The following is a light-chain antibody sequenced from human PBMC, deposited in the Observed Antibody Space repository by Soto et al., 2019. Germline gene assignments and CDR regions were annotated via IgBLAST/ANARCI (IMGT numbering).Light chain of an antibody. J-gene: IGLJ3*02. CDR1: SGHSSYA. V-gene: IGLV4-69*01. CDR3: QTWGTGIRV. CDR2: LNSDCSH. Sequence: QSVLTQSPSASASLGASVKLTCTLSSGHSSYAIAWHQQQPEKGPRYLMKLNSDCSHSKGDGIPDRFSGSSSGAERYLTISSLQSEDEADYYCQTWGTGIRVFGGGTKLTVL.